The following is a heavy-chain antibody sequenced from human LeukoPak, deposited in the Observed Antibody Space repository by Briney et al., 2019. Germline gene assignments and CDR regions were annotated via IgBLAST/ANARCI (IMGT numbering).Heavy chain of an antibody. CDR3: ARETSSTSLPRLPLYNDFWSGSGQHDY. CDR2: INPISGGT. D-gene: IGHD3-3*01. Sequence: ASVKVSCKASGYTFTGYYIHWVRQAPGQGLEWMGWINPISGGTNYAQKFLGRVTMTRDTSISTAYMELSRLRSDDTAVCYCARETSSTSLPRLPLYNDFWSGSGQHDYWGQGTLVTVSS. V-gene: IGHV1-2*02. J-gene: IGHJ4*02. CDR1: GYTFTGYY.